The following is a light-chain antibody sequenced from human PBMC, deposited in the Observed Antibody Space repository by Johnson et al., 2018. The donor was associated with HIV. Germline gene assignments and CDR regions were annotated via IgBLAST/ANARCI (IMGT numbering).Light chain of an antibody. J-gene: IGLJ1*01. Sequence: QSVLKQPPSVSAAPGQKVTISCSGSSSNIGNNYVSWYQQLPGTAPKLLIYDNNKRPSGIPDRFSGSKSGTSATLGITGLQTGAEADYYCGTWDSSLSAGGVVGTGTKVTVL. CDR2: DNN. V-gene: IGLV1-51*01. CDR3: GTWDSSLSAGGV. CDR1: SSNIGNNY.